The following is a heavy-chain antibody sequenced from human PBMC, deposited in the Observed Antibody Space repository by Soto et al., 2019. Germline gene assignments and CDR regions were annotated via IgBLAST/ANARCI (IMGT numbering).Heavy chain of an antibody. J-gene: IGHJ4*02. CDR3: ARHAVVVAATFDY. V-gene: IGHV4-59*08. D-gene: IGHD2-15*01. CDR2: IYYSGST. CDR1: GGSISSYY. Sequence: SETLSLTCTVSGGSISSYYWSWIQQPPGKGLEWIGYIYYSGSTNYNPSLKSRVTISVDTSKNQFSLKLSSVTAADTAVYYCARHAVVVAATFDYWGQGTLVTVSS.